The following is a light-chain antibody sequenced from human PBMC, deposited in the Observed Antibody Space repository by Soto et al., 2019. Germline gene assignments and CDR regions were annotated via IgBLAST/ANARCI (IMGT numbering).Light chain of an antibody. CDR1: QSVSSN. Sequence: EIVMTQSPATLSVSPVEIATLSFSSSQSVSSNLAWYQQKPGQAPRLLIYGASTRATGIPARFSGSGSGTESTLTISSLQSEDFAVYYCQQYNNWPAINFGQGTRLEIK. CDR2: GAS. J-gene: IGKJ5*01. CDR3: QQYNNWPAIN. V-gene: IGKV3-15*01.